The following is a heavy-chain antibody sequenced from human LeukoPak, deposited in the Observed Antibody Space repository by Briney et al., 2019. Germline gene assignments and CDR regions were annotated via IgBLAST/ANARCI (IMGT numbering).Heavy chain of an antibody. V-gene: IGHV3-33*06. D-gene: IGHD3-22*01. CDR2: IWYDGSNK. J-gene: IGHJ4*02. CDR3: AKDLYYYYDSSGPFDY. CDR1: GFTFSSYG. Sequence: GGSLRLSCAASGFTFSSYGMHWVRQAPGKGLEWVAVIWYDGSNKYYADSVKGRFTISRDNSKNTLYPQMNSLGAEDTAVYYCAKDLYYYYDSSGPFDYWGQGTLVTVSS.